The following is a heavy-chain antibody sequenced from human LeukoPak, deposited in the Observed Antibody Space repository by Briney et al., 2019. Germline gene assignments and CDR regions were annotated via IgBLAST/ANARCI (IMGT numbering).Heavy chain of an antibody. V-gene: IGHV3-48*03. Sequence: PGGSLRHSCAASGFTFSTYEMNWVRQAPGKGLEWVSYITRSGTTIYYADFVKGRFTISRDNAKNSLYLQMNSLRDEDTAVYYCARGGNIGYDYNAFDIWGQGTMVTVTS. J-gene: IGHJ3*02. CDR1: GFTFSTYE. CDR3: ARGGNIGYDYNAFDI. D-gene: IGHD3-22*01. CDR2: ITRSGTTI.